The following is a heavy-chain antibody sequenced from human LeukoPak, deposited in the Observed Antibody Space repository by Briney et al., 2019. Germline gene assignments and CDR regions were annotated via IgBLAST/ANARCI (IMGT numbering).Heavy chain of an antibody. CDR3: AREGGVDYDILTGYLIPFDY. J-gene: IGHJ4*02. CDR1: GYTFTSYG. CDR2: ISAYNGNT. V-gene: IGHV1-18*01. D-gene: IGHD3-9*01. Sequence: ASVKVSCKASGYTFTSYGISWVRQAPGQGLEWMGWISAYNGNTNYAQKLQGRVTMTTDTSTSTAYMELRSLRSDDTAVYYCAREGGVDYDILTGYLIPFDYWGQGTLVTVSS.